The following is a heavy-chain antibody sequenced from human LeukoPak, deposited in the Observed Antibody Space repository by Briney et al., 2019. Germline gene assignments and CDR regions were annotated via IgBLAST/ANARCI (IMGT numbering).Heavy chain of an antibody. CDR3: AKSGYNRFDY. Sequence: GGSLRLSCAASGFTFSSSAMSWVRQAPGKGLEWVSTISGSDSSTYYADSVKGRFTISRDNSKNTLYLQMNSLRPDDTAVYYCAKSGYNRFDYWGQGTLVTVSS. CDR1: GFTFSSSA. D-gene: IGHD5-24*01. CDR2: ISGSDSST. J-gene: IGHJ4*02. V-gene: IGHV3-23*01.